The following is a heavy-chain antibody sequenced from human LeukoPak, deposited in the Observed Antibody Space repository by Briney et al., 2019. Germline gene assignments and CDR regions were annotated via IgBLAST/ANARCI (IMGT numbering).Heavy chain of an antibody. CDR3: ARDYSSSSLDY. V-gene: IGHV3-21*01. D-gene: IGHD6-6*01. J-gene: IGHJ4*02. Sequence: GGTLRLSCAASGFTFSSYGMSWVRQAPGKGLEWVSSISSSRYIYYADSVKGRFTISRDNAKSSLYLQMNSLRAEDTALYYCARDYSSSSLDYWGQGTLVTVSS. CDR2: ISSSRYI. CDR1: GFTFSSYG.